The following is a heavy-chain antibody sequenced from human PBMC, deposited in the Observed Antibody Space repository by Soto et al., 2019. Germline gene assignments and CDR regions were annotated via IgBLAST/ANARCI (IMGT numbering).Heavy chain of an antibody. V-gene: IGHV4-39*01. Sequence: SETLSLTCTVSGGSISSSSYYWGWIRQPPGKGLEWIGSIYYSGSTYYNPSLKSRVTISVDTSKNQFSLKLSSVTAADTAVYYCAIVPVAHAGTYDMDFWGQGTTITVS. CDR2: IYYSGST. D-gene: IGHD2-21*01. CDR1: GGSISSSSYY. CDR3: AIVPVAHAGTYDMDF. J-gene: IGHJ6*02.